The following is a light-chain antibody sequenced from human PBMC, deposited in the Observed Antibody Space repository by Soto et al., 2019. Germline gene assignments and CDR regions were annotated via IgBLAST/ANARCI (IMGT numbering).Light chain of an antibody. Sequence: EIVLTQSPATRSLSPGERATLSCRASQSVRSDLAWYQQKPGQAPRLLIYDASRRATGIPARLSGSGSGTDFTLTISSLEPEDFAVYYCQQLNNWPLTFGGGTKVHIK. CDR3: QQLNNWPLT. CDR1: QSVRSD. J-gene: IGKJ4*01. CDR2: DAS. V-gene: IGKV3-11*01.